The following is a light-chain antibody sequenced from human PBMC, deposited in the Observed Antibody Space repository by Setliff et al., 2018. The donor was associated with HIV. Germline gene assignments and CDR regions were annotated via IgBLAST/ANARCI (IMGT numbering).Light chain of an antibody. V-gene: IGLV2-23*02. J-gene: IGLJ2*01. Sequence: QSALTQPASVSGSPGQSITISCTGSSSDVGGYMSVSWYQQHPGEVPKLMIYDVTKRPSGVSNRFSGSKSGSTASLTISGLQTEDEADYYCCSYAGSDAWIFGGGTQLTV. CDR1: SSDVGGYMS. CDR3: CSYAGSDAWI. CDR2: DVT.